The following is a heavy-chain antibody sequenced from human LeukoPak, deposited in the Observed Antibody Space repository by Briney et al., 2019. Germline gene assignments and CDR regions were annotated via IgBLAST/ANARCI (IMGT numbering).Heavy chain of an antibody. Sequence: GGSLRLSCAASGFTFADYAMSWVRQAPGKGLEWVSGISGSGGSTYYADSVKGRFTVSRDNFKSTLFLQVNSLRAEDTAVYYCARAPGGAPGINWFDPWGQGTLVTVSS. J-gene: IGHJ5*02. V-gene: IGHV3-23*01. CDR3: ARAPGGAPGINWFDP. CDR1: GFTFADYA. D-gene: IGHD3-16*01. CDR2: ISGSGGST.